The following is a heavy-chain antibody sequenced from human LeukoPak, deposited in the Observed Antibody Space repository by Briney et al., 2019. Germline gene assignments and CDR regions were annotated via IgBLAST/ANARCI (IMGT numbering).Heavy chain of an antibody. CDR2: ISYDGSNK. J-gene: IGHJ4*02. CDR1: GFTFSTYW. CDR3: ARSGPSYYDFDY. V-gene: IGHV3-30-3*01. D-gene: IGHD3-10*01. Sequence: GGSLRLSCAASGFTFSTYWMSWVRQAPGKGLEWVAVISYDGSNKYYADSVKGRFTISRDNSKNTLYLQMNSLRAEDTAVYYCARSGPSYYDFDYWGQGTLVTVSS.